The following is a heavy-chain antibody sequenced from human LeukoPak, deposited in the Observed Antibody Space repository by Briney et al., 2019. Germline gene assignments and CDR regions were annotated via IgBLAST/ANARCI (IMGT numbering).Heavy chain of an antibody. Sequence: ASVKVSCKVSGYTLTELSMHWVRQAPGKGLEWMGGFDPEDGETIYAQKFQGRVTMTEDTSTDTAYMELSSLRSEDTAVYYCATLVGGGYGYYYYHMDVWGKGTTVTVSS. CDR3: ATLVGGGYGYYYYHMDV. CDR2: FDPEDGET. CDR1: GYTLTELS. V-gene: IGHV1-24*01. D-gene: IGHD5-12*01. J-gene: IGHJ6*03.